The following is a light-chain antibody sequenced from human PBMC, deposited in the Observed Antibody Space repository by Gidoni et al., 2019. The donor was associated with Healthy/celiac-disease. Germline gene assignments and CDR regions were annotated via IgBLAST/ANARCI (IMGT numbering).Light chain of an antibody. V-gene: IGKV3-11*01. CDR2: DAS. J-gene: IGKJ2*01. CDR1: QSVSSY. CDR3: QQRSNWPLDT. Sequence: ETVLAQSPATLSLSPGESATLSCRASQSVSSYLAGYQPKPGQATRLLIYDASNRATGIPARFSGSGSGTNFTLTISGLEPEVFAVYYCQQRSNWPLDTFGQGTKLEIK.